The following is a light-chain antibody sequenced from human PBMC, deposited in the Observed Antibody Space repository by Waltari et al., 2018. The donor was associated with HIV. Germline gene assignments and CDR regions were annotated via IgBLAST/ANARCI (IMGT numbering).Light chain of an antibody. Sequence: QSVVTQPPSVSGAPGQRVTISCTGSSSNIGAGYDVHWYQQLPVTAPKLLIYGNSNRPSGVPDRFSGSKSGTSASLAITGLQAEDEADYDCQSYDSSLSGSDVVFGGGTELTVL. CDR1: SSNIGAGYD. CDR3: QSYDSSLSGSDVV. CDR2: GNS. J-gene: IGLJ2*01. V-gene: IGLV1-40*01.